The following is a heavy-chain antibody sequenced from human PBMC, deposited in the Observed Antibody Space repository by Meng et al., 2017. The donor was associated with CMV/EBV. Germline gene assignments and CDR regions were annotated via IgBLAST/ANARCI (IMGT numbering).Heavy chain of an antibody. D-gene: IGHD2-2*01. CDR1: GFTFSSYG. V-gene: IGHV3-30*02. Sequence: GGSLRLSCAASGFTFSSYGMHWVRQAPGKGLEWVAFIRYDGSNKYYADSVKGRFTISRDNSKNTLYLQMNSLRAEDTAVYYCARDDATSYYYYYGMDVWGQGTTVTVSS. CDR3: ARDDATSYYYYYGMDV. J-gene: IGHJ6*02. CDR2: IRYDGSNK.